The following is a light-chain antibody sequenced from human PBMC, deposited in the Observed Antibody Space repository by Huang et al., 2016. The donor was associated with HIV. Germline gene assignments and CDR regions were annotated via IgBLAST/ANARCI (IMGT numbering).Light chain of an antibody. Sequence: DIQMTQSLSSLSASVGDRVTITCQASQDISDYLNWYQQKPGKAPKRLIYEASSLGTGVPSRFSGSGSGTDFTLTISGLQPEDMATYYCQQSDDLPPAFGPGTKVDIK. J-gene: IGKJ3*01. V-gene: IGKV1-33*01. CDR3: QQSDDLPPA. CDR2: EAS. CDR1: QDISDY.